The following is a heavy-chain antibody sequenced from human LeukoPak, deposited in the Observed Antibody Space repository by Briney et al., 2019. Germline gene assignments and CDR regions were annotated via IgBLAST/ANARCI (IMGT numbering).Heavy chain of an antibody. CDR2: ISGSGGST. CDR1: GFTFSSYA. J-gene: IGHJ6*03. D-gene: IGHD2-2*01. V-gene: IGHV3-23*01. CDR3: ATTYCSSTSCWASYYYYMDV. Sequence: GGSLRLSCAASGFTFSSYAMSWVRQAPGKGLEWVSAISGSGGSTYYADSVKGRFTISRDNAKNSLYLQMNSLRAEDTAVYYCATTYCSSTSCWASYYYYMDVWGKGTTVTVSS.